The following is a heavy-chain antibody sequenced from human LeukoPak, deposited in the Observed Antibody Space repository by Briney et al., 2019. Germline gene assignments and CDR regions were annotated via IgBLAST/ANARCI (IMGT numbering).Heavy chain of an antibody. Sequence: SETLSLTCTVSGGAISSYFWSWIRQPPGKGLEWIAYFYYSGSTNYNPSLKSRVTISGDTSKNQFSLKLSSVTAADTAVYYCASIAAAGKTPHGMDVWGQGTTVTVSS. J-gene: IGHJ6*02. V-gene: IGHV4-59*01. CDR1: GGAISSYF. D-gene: IGHD6-13*01. CDR3: ASIAAAGKTPHGMDV. CDR2: FYYSGST.